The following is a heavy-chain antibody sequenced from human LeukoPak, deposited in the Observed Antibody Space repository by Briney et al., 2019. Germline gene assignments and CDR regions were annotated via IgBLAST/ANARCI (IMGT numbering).Heavy chain of an antibody. Sequence: GASVKVSCKASGYTFTTYGISWVRQAPGQGLEWRGWISAYNGNTTYAQKHQGRVTMTTDTSTSTAYMELRSMSSDDTAVYYCARQRGSGSYYNCDYWGQGTLVTVSS. D-gene: IGHD3-10*01. CDR1: GYTFTTYG. J-gene: IGHJ4*02. V-gene: IGHV1-18*04. CDR3: ARQRGSGSYYNCDY. CDR2: ISAYNGNT.